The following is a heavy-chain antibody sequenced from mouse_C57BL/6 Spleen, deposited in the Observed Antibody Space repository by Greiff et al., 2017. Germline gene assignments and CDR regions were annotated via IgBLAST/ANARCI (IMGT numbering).Heavy chain of an antibody. D-gene: IGHD2-4*01. J-gene: IGHJ3*01. Sequence: QVQLQQPGAELVKPGASVTLSCKASGYTFTSYWMHWVKHMPGRCLEWIGMIDPNSCGSKYYEKFKSKTTLTVDKPSSTAYMQLGSLTSEDSAVYYGARSYDYGGWFAYWGQGTLVSVSA. CDR1: GYTFTSYW. CDR3: ARSYDYGGWFAY. CDR2: IDPNSCGS. V-gene: IGHV1-72*01.